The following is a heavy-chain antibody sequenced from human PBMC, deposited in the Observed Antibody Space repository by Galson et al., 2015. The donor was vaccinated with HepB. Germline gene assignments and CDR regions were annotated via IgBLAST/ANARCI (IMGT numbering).Heavy chain of an antibody. J-gene: IGHJ1*01. V-gene: IGHV3-23*01. Sequence: SLRLSCAASGFTFSTSAMSWVRQAPGKGLEWVSSISGSGGSTYSADSVKGRFTISRDNSKNTLYLQMNSLRVEDTAVYYCAKEDCSSPNCYRFFEHWGQGTLVTVSS. CDR3: AKEDCSSPNCYRFFEH. D-gene: IGHD2-2*01. CDR1: GFTFSTSA. CDR2: ISGSGGST.